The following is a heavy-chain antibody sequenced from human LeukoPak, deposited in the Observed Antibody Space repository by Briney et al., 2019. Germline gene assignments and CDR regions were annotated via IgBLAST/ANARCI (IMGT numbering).Heavy chain of an antibody. CDR1: GGSFSGYY. V-gene: IGHV4-34*01. J-gene: IGHJ5*02. CDR3: ARGIVVVVAATSDWFDP. CDR2: INHSGST. D-gene: IGHD2-15*01. Sequence: SETLSLTCAVYGGSFSGYYWSWIRQPPGKELEWVGEINHSGSTNYNPSLKSRVTISVDTSKNQFSLKLSSVTAADTAVYYCARGIVVVVAATSDWFDPWGQGTLVTVSS.